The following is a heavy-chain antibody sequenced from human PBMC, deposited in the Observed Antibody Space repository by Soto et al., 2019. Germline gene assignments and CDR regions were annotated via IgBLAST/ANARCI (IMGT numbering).Heavy chain of an antibody. V-gene: IGHV1-69*12. CDR3: AGESRYCSGGSCYFLPGIDY. D-gene: IGHD2-15*01. J-gene: IGHJ4*02. CDR1: GGTFSSYA. Sequence: QVQLVQSGAEVKKPGSSVKVSCKASGGTFSSYAISWVRQAPGQGLEWMGGIIPIFGTANYAQKFQGRVTITADESTSTXDXXLSSLRSEDTAVYYCAGESRYCSGGSCYFLPGIDYWGQGTLVTVSS. CDR2: IIPIFGTA.